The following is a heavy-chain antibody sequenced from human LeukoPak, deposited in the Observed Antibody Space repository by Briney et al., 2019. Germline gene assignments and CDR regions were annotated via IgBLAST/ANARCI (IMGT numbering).Heavy chain of an antibody. D-gene: IGHD5-18*01. CDR1: GGSISSGANY. V-gene: IGHV4-30-2*01. CDR3: ARSRGYSYGTTFLDY. CDR2: ISHSESA. Sequence: ASETLSLTCTVSGGSISSGANYWSWIRQPPGRGLEWIGYISHSESAYYSPSLESRITISVDRSKNQFSLKLKSVTAADTAIYYCARSRGYSYGTTFLDYWGQGTLVTVSS. J-gene: IGHJ4*02.